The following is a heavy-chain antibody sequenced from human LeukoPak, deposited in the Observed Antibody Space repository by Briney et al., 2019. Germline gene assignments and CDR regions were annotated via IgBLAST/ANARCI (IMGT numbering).Heavy chain of an antibody. J-gene: IGHJ5*02. D-gene: IGHD3-22*01. V-gene: IGHV4-30-4*01. Sequence: PSETLSHTCTVSGGSISSGDYYWSWIRQPPGKGLEWIGYFYYSGSTYYNPSLKSRVTISVDTSKNQFSLKLSSVTAADTAVYYCARPYYYDSRIDPWGQGTLVTVSS. CDR1: GGSISSGDYY. CDR2: FYYSGST. CDR3: ARPYYYDSRIDP.